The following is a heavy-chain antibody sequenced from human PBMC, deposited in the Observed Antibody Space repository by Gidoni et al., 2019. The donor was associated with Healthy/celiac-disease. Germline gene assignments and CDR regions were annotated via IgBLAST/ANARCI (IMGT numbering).Heavy chain of an antibody. J-gene: IGHJ5*02. CDR3: ARDRGIAVAGTNWFDP. CDR1: GFSFRSYW. Sequence: EGQLVESGGGLGPPGGSRRLPCAASGFSFRSYWLSWVRQAPGKGLEWVANIKQDGSEKYYVDSVKGRFTISRDNAKNSLYLQMNSLRAEDTAVYYCARDRGIAVAGTNWFDPWGQGTLVTVSS. V-gene: IGHV3-7*01. CDR2: IKQDGSEK. D-gene: IGHD6-19*01.